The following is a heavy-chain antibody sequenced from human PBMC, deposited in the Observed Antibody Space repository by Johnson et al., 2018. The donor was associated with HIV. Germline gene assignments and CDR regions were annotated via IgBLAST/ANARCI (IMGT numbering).Heavy chain of an antibody. CDR3: AKEDCSAIVCSDDGFHL. V-gene: IGHV3-9*01. Sequence: VQLVESGGNLVQPGRSLRLSCAASGFTFDDYAMHWVRQAPGKGLEWVSGINWNGGSTGYADSVKGRFTISRDNAKNCLCVHVNSLSPEDTAVYFWAKEDCSAIVCSDDGFHLWGQGTMVTLSS. D-gene: IGHD2-15*01. J-gene: IGHJ3*01. CDR1: GFTFDDYA. CDR2: INWNGGST.